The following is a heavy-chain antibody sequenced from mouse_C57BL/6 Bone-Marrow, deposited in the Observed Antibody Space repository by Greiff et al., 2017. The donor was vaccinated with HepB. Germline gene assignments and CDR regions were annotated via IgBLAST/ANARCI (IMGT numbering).Heavy chain of an antibody. CDR1: GYTFTDYN. V-gene: IGHV1-22*01. CDR2: INPNNGGT. D-gene: IGHD2-4*01. CDR3: ARWGYYDYPWYFDV. J-gene: IGHJ1*03. Sequence: VQLQQSGPELVKPGASVKMSCKASGYTFTDYNMHWVKQSHGKSLEWIGYINPNNGGTSYNQKFKGKATLTVNKSSSTAYMELRSLTSEDSAVYYCARWGYYDYPWYFDVWGTGTTVTVSS.